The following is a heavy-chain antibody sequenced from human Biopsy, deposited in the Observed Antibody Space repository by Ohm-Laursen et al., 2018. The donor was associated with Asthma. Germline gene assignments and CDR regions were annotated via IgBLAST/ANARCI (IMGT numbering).Heavy chain of an antibody. V-gene: IGHV3-21*01. D-gene: IGHD2-2*01. CDR1: GFNFSYYS. CDR3: ARGGYCTSPTCPWGRYATDV. Sequence: GSLRLSCAASGFNFSYYSMIWVRQAPGTGLEWVAAISSGSDYIFYADSAKGRFTISRDNAKNSLYLHMNSLRAEDTAVYYCARGGYCTSPTCPWGRYATDVWGQGTTVTVSS. J-gene: IGHJ6*02. CDR2: ISSGSDYI.